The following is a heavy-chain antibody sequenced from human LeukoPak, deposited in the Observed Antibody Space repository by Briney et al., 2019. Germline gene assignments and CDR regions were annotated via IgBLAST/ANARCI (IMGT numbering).Heavy chain of an antibody. J-gene: IGHJ6*02. CDR1: GFTFSTYS. CDR2: ISSSSSST. Sequence: GGSLRLSCAASGFTFSTYSMNWVRQAPGKGLEWVSYISSSSSSTYYADSVKGRITISRDNAKNSLYLQMNSLRAEDTAVYYCARDRGSGYSYGSGYYYGMDVWGQGTTVTVSS. D-gene: IGHD5-18*01. V-gene: IGHV3-48*04. CDR3: ARDRGSGYSYGSGYYYGMDV.